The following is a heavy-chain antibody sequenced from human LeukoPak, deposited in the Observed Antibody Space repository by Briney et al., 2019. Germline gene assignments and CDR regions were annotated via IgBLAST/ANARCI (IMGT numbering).Heavy chain of an antibody. V-gene: IGHV3-64*02. J-gene: IGHJ4*02. CDR2: MSPNGDNT. D-gene: IGHD1-26*01. CDR1: GFTFSSYS. CDR3: ARAPREGFSGSYHDY. Sequence: GGFLRLSCAASGFTFSSYSMHWVRQAPGKGLEYVSHMSPNGDNTYYADSVKGRFTISRDNSKNTLYLQMASLRGEDTAVYYCARAPREGFSGSYHDYWGQGTLVTVSS.